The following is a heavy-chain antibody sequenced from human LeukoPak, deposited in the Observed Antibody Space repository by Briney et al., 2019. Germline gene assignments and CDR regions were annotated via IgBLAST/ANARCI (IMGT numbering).Heavy chain of an antibody. J-gene: IGHJ4*02. CDR1: GSTFSSYN. CDR3: ASGDVAVAGTGFDY. V-gene: IGHV3-21*01. Sequence: PGGSLRLSCAASGSTFSSYNMNWVRPAPGKGLEWVSSISSSSTYIYYAASVKGRFTISRDNAKNSLYLQMNSLRAEDTAVYYCASGDVAVAGTGFDYWGQGTLVTVSS. CDR2: ISSSSTYI. D-gene: IGHD6-19*01.